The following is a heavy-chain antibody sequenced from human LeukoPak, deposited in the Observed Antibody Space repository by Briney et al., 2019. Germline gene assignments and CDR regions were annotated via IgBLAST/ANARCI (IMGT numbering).Heavy chain of an antibody. CDR3: ARVRRDGYNLDY. CDR1: GYTFTGYY. V-gene: IGHV1-2*02. D-gene: IGHD5-24*01. J-gene: IGHJ4*02. CDR2: INPNSGGT. Sequence: ASVKVSCKASGYTFTGYYMHWVRQAPGQGLEWMGWINPNSGGTNYAQKFQGRVTVTRDTSISTAYMELSRLRSDDTAVYYCARVRRDGYNLDYWGQGTLVTVSS.